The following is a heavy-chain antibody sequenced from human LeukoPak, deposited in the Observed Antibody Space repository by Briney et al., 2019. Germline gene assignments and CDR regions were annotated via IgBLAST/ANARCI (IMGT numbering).Heavy chain of an antibody. CDR2: IYYSGST. CDR3: ARMDEGSFDC. V-gene: IGHV4-59*08. J-gene: IGHJ4*02. CDR1: GDSISSYY. Sequence: PSETLSLTCTVSGDSISSYYWSWIRQPPGKGLEWTGYIYYSGSTNYNPSLKSRVTISVDTSKNQFSLKLSSVTAADTAVYYCARMDEGSFDCWGQGTLVTVSS. D-gene: IGHD2-2*03.